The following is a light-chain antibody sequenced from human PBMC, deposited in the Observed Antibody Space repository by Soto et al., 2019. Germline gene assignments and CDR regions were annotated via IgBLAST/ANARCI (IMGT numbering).Light chain of an antibody. CDR1: QSIYKW. CDR2: AAS. J-gene: IGKJ4*01. CDR3: QHADNFPLS. V-gene: IGKV1-12*01. Sequence: DIQMTQSPSSVSASIGDRVTISCRASQSIYKWLVRYQQKPGKAPKLLIYAASSLQSGVPSRFSGSGYGTDFTLTISSLQPEDFATYYCQHADNFPLSFGGGTKVEI.